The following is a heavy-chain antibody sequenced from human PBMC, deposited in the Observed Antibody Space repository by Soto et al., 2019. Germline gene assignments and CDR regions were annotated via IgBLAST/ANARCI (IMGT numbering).Heavy chain of an antibody. CDR1: VLIFSTSA. D-gene: IGHD2-15*01. CDR2: INPRGDRT. V-gene: IGHV3-23*01. CDR3: AKADGCGGGGCYTGTYYYFDL. J-gene: IGHJ2*01. Sequence: GEFLLLACAASVLIFSTSAMNWVRQAPGKALDLVSTINPRGDRTYYADSVKGRFTISRDSSNNTLYLHMSSLRAEDTARYYCAKADGCGGGGCYTGTYYYFDLWGRGTLVTVSS.